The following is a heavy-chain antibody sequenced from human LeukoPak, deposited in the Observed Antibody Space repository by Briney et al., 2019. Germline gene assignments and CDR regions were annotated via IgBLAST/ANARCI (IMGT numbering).Heavy chain of an antibody. J-gene: IGHJ4*02. D-gene: IGHD4-23*01. V-gene: IGHV3-23*01. CDR1: SFTFSSYA. Sequence: GGSLRLSCAASSFTFSSYAMSWVRQAPGKGLEWVSAIWSSSGNTYYADSVTGRFTISRDNSKNTLYLQMHSLRADGTAVYYCAKVHGTLTVESPFDYWGQGTLVTVSS. CDR3: AKVHGTLTVESPFDY. CDR2: IWSSSGNT.